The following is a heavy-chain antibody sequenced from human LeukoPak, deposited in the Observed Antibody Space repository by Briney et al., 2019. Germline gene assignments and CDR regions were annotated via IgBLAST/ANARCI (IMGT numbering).Heavy chain of an antibody. D-gene: IGHD6-13*01. J-gene: IGHJ4*02. CDR1: GFTFTSSA. CDR2: ISAYNGNT. Sequence: ASVKVSCKASGFTFTSSAMQWVRQARGQRLEWMGWISAYNGNTNYAQKLQGRVTMTTDTSTSTAYMELRSLRSDDTAVYYCARDPVLGQQLDYWGQGTLVTVSS. V-gene: IGHV1-18*01. CDR3: ARDPVLGQQLDY.